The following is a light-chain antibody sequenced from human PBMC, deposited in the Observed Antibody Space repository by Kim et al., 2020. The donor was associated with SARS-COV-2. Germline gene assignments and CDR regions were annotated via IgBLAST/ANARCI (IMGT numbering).Light chain of an antibody. CDR2: GAS. V-gene: IGKV3-20*01. CDR3: QQYGRA. CDR1: QSVSSSY. J-gene: IGKJ1*01. Sequence: LSLSPGERATLSCRASQSVSSSYLAWYQQKPGQAPRLLIYGASSRATGIPDRFSGSGSGTDFTLTISRLEPEDFAVYYCQQYGRAFGQGTKVDIK.